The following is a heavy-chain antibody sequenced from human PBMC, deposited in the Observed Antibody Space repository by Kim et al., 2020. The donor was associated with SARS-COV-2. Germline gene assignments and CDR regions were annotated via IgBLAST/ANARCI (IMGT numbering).Heavy chain of an antibody. D-gene: IGHD3-3*01. CDR3: AIVASKLRFLNFEY. Sequence: YADTVKGRFTISRDNSKKTVYLQLNSLRAEETAVYYCAIVASKLRFLNFEYWGQGTLVTVSP. V-gene: IGHV3-23*01. J-gene: IGHJ4*02.